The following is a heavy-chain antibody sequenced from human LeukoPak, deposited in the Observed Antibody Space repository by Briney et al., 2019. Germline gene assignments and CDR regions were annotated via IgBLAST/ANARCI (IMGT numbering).Heavy chain of an antibody. Sequence: PSETLSLTCTVSGGSISSYYWSWIRQPPGKGLEWIGYIYYSGSTNYNPSLKSRVTISVDTSKNQFSLKLRSVTAADTAVYYCARYQRGYGDHWGQGTLVTVSS. V-gene: IGHV4-59*01. J-gene: IGHJ4*02. CDR3: ARYQRGYGDH. CDR1: GGSISSYY. D-gene: IGHD5-18*01. CDR2: IYYSGST.